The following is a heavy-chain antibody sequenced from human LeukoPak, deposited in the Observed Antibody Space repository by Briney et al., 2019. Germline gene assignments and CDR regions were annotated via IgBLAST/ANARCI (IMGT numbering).Heavy chain of an antibody. Sequence: ASVKVSCKASGYTFTGYYMHWVRQAPGQGLEWMGWINPNSGGTNYAQKFQGTATLTRDTSINTAYMELSRLTSDDTALYYCARGRGVTTSLGYWGQGTLVTVSS. CDR2: INPNSGGT. V-gene: IGHV1-2*02. CDR3: ARGRGVTTSLGY. CDR1: GYTFTGYY. J-gene: IGHJ4*02. D-gene: IGHD4-17*01.